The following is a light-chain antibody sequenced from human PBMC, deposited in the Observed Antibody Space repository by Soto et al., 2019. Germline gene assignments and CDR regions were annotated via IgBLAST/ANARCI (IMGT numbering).Light chain of an antibody. CDR2: YDN. CDR1: NSNIGSNT. Sequence: QAVVTQPPSASGTPGQRVTISCSGSNSNIGSNTVNWYQQLPGTAPKLLIYYDNLRPSGVPDRISGSKSGTSASLAISGLQSDDEADYYCAAWDVSLNGRVFGTGTKVTVL. J-gene: IGLJ1*01. CDR3: AAWDVSLNGRV. V-gene: IGLV1-44*01.